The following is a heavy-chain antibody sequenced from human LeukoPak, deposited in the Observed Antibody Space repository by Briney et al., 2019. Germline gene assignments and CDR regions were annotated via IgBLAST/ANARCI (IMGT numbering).Heavy chain of an antibody. CDR2: ISSNGDSA. CDR3: VKSPHYNDYVFDH. V-gene: IGHV3-64*03. Sequence: GGSLRLSCTASGLSFSSYVMHRVRQAPGKGLECVSAISSNGDSAYYADSVRGRFTISRDNSKNSVYLQLSSLRFEDTAMYYCVKSPHYNDYVFDHWGQGTLVTVSS. J-gene: IGHJ4*02. CDR1: GLSFSSYV. D-gene: IGHD4/OR15-4a*01.